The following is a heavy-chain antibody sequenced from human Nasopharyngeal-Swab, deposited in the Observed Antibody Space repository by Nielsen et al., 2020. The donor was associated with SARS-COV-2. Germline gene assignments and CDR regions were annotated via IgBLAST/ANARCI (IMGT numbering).Heavy chain of an antibody. CDR2: INPNSGGT. CDR3: ARGDGSYSAFDI. CDR1: GYTFTGYY. D-gene: IGHD1-26*01. V-gene: IGHV1-2*06. Sequence: ASVKVSCKASGYTFTGYYMHWVRQAPGQGLEWMGRINPNSGGTNYAQKFQGRVTMTRDASISTAYMELSRLRSDDTAVYYCARGDGSYSAFDIWGQGTMVTVSS. J-gene: IGHJ3*02.